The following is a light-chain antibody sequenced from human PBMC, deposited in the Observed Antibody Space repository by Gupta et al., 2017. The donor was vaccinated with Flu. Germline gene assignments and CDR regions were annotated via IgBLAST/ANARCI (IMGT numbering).Light chain of an antibody. CDR2: AAS. V-gene: IGKV1-9*01. Sequence: SFLSASVGDRVTITCRASQGIATALAWYQQKPGKAPELLIYAASTLQSGVTSRFSGSGSGTEFTLTINSLQPEDLATYYCQQVYTYRPWTFGQGTKVEI. CDR3: QQVYTYRPWT. J-gene: IGKJ1*01. CDR1: QGIATA.